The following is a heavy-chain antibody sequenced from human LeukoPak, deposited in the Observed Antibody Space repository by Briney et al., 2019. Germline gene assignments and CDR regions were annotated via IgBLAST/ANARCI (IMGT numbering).Heavy chain of an antibody. Sequence: AASVKVSCKASGYTFTSYGISWVRQAPGQGLEWMGWISAYNGNTNYAQKLQGRVTMTTDTSTSTAYVELRSLRSDDTAVYYCARSRIAVALDAFDIWGQGTMVTVSS. V-gene: IGHV1-18*01. CDR3: ARSRIAVALDAFDI. CDR2: ISAYNGNT. D-gene: IGHD6-19*01. CDR1: GYTFTSYG. J-gene: IGHJ3*02.